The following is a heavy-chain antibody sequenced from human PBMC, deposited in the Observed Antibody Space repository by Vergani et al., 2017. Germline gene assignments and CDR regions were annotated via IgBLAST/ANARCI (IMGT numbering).Heavy chain of an antibody. J-gene: IGHJ6*02. CDR3: AKANPRNSGYDYLYYYHAMDV. Sequence: EVQLLESGGGLVQPGGSLRLSCAASGFSFSDYAMNWVRQAPGKGLEWVSGISGSGGSTYYAGSVKGRFTIPRDSSKNTLYLQMNSLSAGDTAVYYCAKANPRNSGYDYLYYYHAMDVWGQGTTVTVSS. CDR1: GFSFSDYA. D-gene: IGHD5-12*01. V-gene: IGHV3-23*01. CDR2: ISGSGGST.